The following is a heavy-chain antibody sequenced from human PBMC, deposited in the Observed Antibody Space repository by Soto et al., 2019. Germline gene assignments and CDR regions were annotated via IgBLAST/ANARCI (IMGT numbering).Heavy chain of an antibody. CDR2: ISAYNGNT. CDR1: GYTFTSYG. V-gene: IGHV1-18*01. J-gene: IGHJ4*02. D-gene: IGHD3-9*01. CDR3: ARDPEDILTGYGPY. Sequence: ASVKVSCKASGYTFTSYGISWVRQAPGQGLEWMGWISAYNGNTNYAQKLQGRVTMTTDTSTSTAYMELRSLRSDDTAVYYCARDPEDILTGYGPYWGQGTLVTVSS.